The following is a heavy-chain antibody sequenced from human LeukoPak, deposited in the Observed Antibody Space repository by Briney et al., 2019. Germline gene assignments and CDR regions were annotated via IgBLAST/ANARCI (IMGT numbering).Heavy chain of an antibody. CDR1: GFTSNTYS. CDR2: ISSSSSTI. Sequence: GGSLRLSCAASGFTSNTYSMNWVRQAPGKGLEWVSYISSSSSTIHYADSVKGRFTISRDNSKNTLYLQMNSLRAEDTAVYYCAKDIGYYYGSGSYYDYWGQGTLVTVSS. J-gene: IGHJ4*02. D-gene: IGHD3-10*01. CDR3: AKDIGYYYGSGSYYDY. V-gene: IGHV3-48*01.